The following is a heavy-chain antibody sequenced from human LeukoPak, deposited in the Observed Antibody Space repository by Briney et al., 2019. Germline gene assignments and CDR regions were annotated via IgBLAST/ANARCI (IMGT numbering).Heavy chain of an antibody. CDR3: ARDAGGFFDY. V-gene: IGHV4-38-2*02. CDR1: SYSISSGYY. Sequence: PSETLSLTCAVSSYSISSGYYWGWIRQPPGKGLEWIGAIYHSGSTNYNPSLKSRVTISVDTSKNQFSLKLSSVTAADTAVYYCARDAGGFFDYWGQGTLVTVSS. J-gene: IGHJ4*02. CDR2: IYHSGST. D-gene: IGHD3-16*01.